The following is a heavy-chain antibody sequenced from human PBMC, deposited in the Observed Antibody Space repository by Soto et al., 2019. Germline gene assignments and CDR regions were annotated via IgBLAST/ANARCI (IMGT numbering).Heavy chain of an antibody. CDR2: IIGSGGSA. J-gene: IGHJ6*01. D-gene: IGHD3-9*01. Sequence: EVRLLESGGGLVQPGGPLRLSCAASGFTFSSYAMSWVRQAPGKGLEWVSTIIGSGGSANYADSVKGRFTISRDSXXXXXXXXXXXXXXXXXXXXXXXXHILITILGYYYGMDVWGHGTTVTVFS. CDR3: XXHILITILGYYYGMDV. V-gene: IGHV3-23*01. CDR1: GFTFSSYA.